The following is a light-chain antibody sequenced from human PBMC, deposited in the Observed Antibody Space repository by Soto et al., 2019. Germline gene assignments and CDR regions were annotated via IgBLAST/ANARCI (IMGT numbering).Light chain of an antibody. CDR2: NVS. CDR3: CSYAGDYTRV. V-gene: IGLV2-11*01. Sequence: QSALTQPRSASGSPGQSVTISCTDTSSDVGGYTYVSWYQQHPGTAPKLMLYNVSKRPSGVPHLCSGSKSGNTASLTISRLQAEDEADYYCCSYAGDYTRVFGGGTKLTVL. J-gene: IGLJ3*02. CDR1: SSDVGGYTY.